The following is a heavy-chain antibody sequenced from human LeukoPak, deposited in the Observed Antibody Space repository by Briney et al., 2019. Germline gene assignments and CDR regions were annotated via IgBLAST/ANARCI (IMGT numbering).Heavy chain of an antibody. CDR1: GYTFTSYG. D-gene: IGHD1-26*01. Sequence: GASVKVSCKASGYTFTSYGISWVRQAPGQGLEWMGWISAYNGNTNYAQKLQGRVTMTADNSTSTAYMELRSLRSDDTAVYYCARRPIVGATSWFDPWGQGTLVTVSS. V-gene: IGHV1-18*01. CDR3: ARRPIVGATSWFDP. J-gene: IGHJ5*02. CDR2: ISAYNGNT.